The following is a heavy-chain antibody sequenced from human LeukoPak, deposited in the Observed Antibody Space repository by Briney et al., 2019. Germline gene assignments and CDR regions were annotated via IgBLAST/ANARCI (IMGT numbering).Heavy chain of an antibody. V-gene: IGHV3-23*01. CDR2: ISGSGGST. CDR1: GFTFSSYA. D-gene: IGHD3-16*02. J-gene: IGHJ3*02. Sequence: PGGSLRLSCAASGFTFSSYAMSWVRQAPGKGLEWVSAISGSGGSTYYADSVKGRFTISRDNAKNSLYLQMNSLRAEDTAVYYCARSLRYHDAFDIWGQGTMVTVSS. CDR3: ARSLRYHDAFDI.